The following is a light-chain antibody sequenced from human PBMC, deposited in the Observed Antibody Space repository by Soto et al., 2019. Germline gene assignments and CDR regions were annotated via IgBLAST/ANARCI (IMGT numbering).Light chain of an antibody. CDR3: SAYTSSRTRV. CDR1: SSDIGGYNY. J-gene: IGLJ3*02. CDR2: DVS. Sequence: SALTQPASVSGSPGQSITISCTGTSSDIGGYNYVSWYQQHPGKAPKLMIYDVSNRPSGVSNRFSGSKSGNTASLTISGLQAGDEADYHCSAYTSSRTRVFGGGTKLTVL. V-gene: IGLV2-14*01.